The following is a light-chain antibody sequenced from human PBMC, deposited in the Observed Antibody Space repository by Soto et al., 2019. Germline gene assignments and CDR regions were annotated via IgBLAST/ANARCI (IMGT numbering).Light chain of an antibody. J-gene: IGKJ1*01. CDR3: QQYNSYSRT. CDR2: DAS. CDR1: QSISSW. V-gene: IGKV1-5*02. Sequence: DIQMTQSPSTLSVSVGDRVTIICRASQSISSWLAWYQQKPGKAPKLLIYDASSLESGVPSRFSGSGSGTEFTLTISSLQPDDFATYYCQQYNSYSRTFGQGTKVDNK.